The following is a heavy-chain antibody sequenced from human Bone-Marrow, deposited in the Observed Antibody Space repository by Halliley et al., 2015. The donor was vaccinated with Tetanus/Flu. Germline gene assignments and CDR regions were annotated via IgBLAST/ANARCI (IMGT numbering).Heavy chain of an antibody. D-gene: IGHD2-8*01. Sequence: GLVKPSETLSLTCAVSGGSISSSEWWTWVRQAPGKGLDWIGEVYHSGRANYNPSLETRVSMSVDKSKNQFSLTLTSVTAADTAIYYCTRGQVIVVDRVGYVGYYDKWGQGRLVTVSS. V-gene: IGHV4-4*02. J-gene: IGHJ4*02. CDR1: GGSISSSEW. CDR3: TRGQVIVVDRVGYVGYYDK. CDR2: VYHSGRA.